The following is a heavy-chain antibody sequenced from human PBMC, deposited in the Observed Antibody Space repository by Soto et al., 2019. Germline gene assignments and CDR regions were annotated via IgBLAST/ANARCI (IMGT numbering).Heavy chain of an antibody. CDR2: IKSKTDGGTT. D-gene: IGHD3-9*01. J-gene: IGHJ3*02. V-gene: IGHV3-15*07. CDR1: GFTFSNAW. Sequence: GGSLRLSCAASGFTFSNAWMNWVRQAPGKGLEWVGRIKSKTDGGTTDYAAPVKGRFTISRDDSKNTLYLQMNSLKTEDTAVYYCTTEGYYDILAGTLDAFGIWGQGTMVTVSS. CDR3: TTEGYYDILAGTLDAFGI.